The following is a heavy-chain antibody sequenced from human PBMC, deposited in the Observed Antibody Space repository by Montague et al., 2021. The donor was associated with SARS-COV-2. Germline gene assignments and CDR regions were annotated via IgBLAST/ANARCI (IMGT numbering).Heavy chain of an antibody. D-gene: IGHD3-10*01. CDR3: ARLGDGVVPSPILGVGPYYSYYYMDV. CDR2: IHHGGST. J-gene: IGHJ6*03. CDR1: GGSFSTHS. V-gene: IGHV4-34*01. Sequence: SETLSLTCAVHGGSFSTHSWNWIRQPPGKGLEWIGEIHHGGSTNCNPSLKSRVTISADTSKNQFSLKLTSVAAADTAVYYCARLGDGVVPSPILGVGPYYSYYYMDVRGEGTTVTVSS.